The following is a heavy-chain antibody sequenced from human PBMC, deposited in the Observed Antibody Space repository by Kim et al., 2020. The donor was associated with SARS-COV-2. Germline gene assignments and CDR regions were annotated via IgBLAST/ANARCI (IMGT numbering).Heavy chain of an antibody. V-gene: IGHV3-23*01. J-gene: IGHJ4*02. CDR1: GFTFSSYA. Sequence: GGSLRLSCAASGFTFSSYAMSWVRQAPGKGLEWVSSISGSGGSTYYIDSVEGRFTISRDYSKNMLYLQMSSLRAEDTAVYYCAKAKGYDSSGYYDYWGQGTLVTVSS. D-gene: IGHD3-22*01. CDR3: AKAKGYDSSGYYDY. CDR2: ISGSGGST.